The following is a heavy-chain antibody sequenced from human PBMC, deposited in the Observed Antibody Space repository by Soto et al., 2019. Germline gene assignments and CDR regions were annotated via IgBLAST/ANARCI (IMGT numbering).Heavy chain of an antibody. CDR1: GFAFNNYG. Sequence: GGSLRLSCTVSGFAFNNYGINWVRQAPGKGLEWVPSISKSDYTYYSDSVTGRFTISRDNAKNSVSLQMNTLRVEDTAVYYCAREDSIIIPAVSDFWGQGTLVTVSS. V-gene: IGHV3-21*01. J-gene: IGHJ4*02. CDR3: AREDSIIIPAVSDF. CDR2: ISKSDYT. D-gene: IGHD2-2*01.